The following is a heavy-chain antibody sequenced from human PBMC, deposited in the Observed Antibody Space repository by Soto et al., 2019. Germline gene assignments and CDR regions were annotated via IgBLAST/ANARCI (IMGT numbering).Heavy chain of an antibody. J-gene: IGHJ6*03. V-gene: IGHV1-24*01. CDR3: ATGPAAMSGYYYMDV. CDR2: FDPEDGET. Sequence: ASVKVSCKVSGYTLTELSMHWVRQAPGKGLEWMGGFDPEDGETIYAQKFQGRVTMTEDTSTDTAYMELSSLRSEDTAVYYCATGPAAMSGYYYMDVGGKGTTVTVSS. D-gene: IGHD2-2*01. CDR1: GYTLTELS.